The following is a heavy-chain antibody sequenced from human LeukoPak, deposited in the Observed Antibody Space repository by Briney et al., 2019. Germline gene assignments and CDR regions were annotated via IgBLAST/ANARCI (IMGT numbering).Heavy chain of an antibody. Sequence: HAGGSLRLSCAASGFTFSSHGMHWVRQAPGKGLEWVAVTSYDGSTKYYADSAKGRFNISRDNSKNTLYLQMNSLRVDDTAVYYCAKDATLFGDQYFDYWGQGTLVIVSS. CDR3: AKDATLFGDQYFDY. D-gene: IGHD3-10*01. J-gene: IGHJ4*02. CDR2: TSYDGSTK. CDR1: GFTFSSHG. V-gene: IGHV3-30*18.